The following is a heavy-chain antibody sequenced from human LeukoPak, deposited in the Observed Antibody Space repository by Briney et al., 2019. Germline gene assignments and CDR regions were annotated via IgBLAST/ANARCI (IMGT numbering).Heavy chain of an antibody. CDR2: INHSGST. V-gene: IGHV4-34*01. CDR1: GGSFSGYY. Sequence: PSETLSLTCAVYGGSFSGYYWSWIRQPPGKGLEWIGEINHSGSTNYNPSLKSRVTISVDTSKNQFSLKLSSVTAADTAVYYCARGKGRGDYWGQGTLVTVSS. D-gene: IGHD3-10*01. CDR3: ARGKGRGDY. J-gene: IGHJ4*02.